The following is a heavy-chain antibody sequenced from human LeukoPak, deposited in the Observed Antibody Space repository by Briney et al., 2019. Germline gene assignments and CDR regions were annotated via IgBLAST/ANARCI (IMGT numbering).Heavy chain of an antibody. Sequence: GGSLRLSCAASGFTFSDYYMSWIRQAPGKGLEWVSYISSSGSTIYYADSVKGRFTISRDNAKNSLYLQMNSLRAEDTAVYYCARDKMGRAAAGTYTPKGGYWGQGTLVTVSS. CDR3: ARDKMGRAAAGTYTPKGGY. D-gene: IGHD6-13*01. J-gene: IGHJ4*02. V-gene: IGHV3-11*01. CDR2: ISSSGSTI. CDR1: GFTFSDYY.